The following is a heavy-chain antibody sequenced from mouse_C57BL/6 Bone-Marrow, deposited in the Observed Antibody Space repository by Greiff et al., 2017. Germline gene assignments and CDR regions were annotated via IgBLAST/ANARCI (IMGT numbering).Heavy chain of an antibody. V-gene: IGHV2-2*01. D-gene: IGHD1-1*01. CDR1: GFSLTSYG. Sequence: VQLQQSGPGLVQPSQSLSITCTVSGFSLTSYGVHWVRQSPGKGLEWLGVIWSGGGTDYNDGFISRLGISKDNSKSHVFFKMNSLQADDTAIYYCARSRILRYAMDYWGQGTSVTVSS. J-gene: IGHJ4*01. CDR2: IWSGGGT. CDR3: ARSRILRYAMDY.